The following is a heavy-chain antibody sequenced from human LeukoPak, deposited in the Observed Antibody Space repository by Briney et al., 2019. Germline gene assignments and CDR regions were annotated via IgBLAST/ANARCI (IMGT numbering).Heavy chain of an antibody. D-gene: IGHD6-19*01. V-gene: IGHV4-39*01. Sequence: SETLSLTCTVSGGSISSSSYYWGWIRQPPGKGLEWIGSMYYSGNTYYNPSLKSRVTISVDTSKNQFSLKLSSVTAADTAVYYCARRSSGWYYYFDYWGQGTLVTVSS. CDR3: ARRSSGWYYYFDY. CDR1: GGSISSSSYY. J-gene: IGHJ4*02. CDR2: MYYSGNT.